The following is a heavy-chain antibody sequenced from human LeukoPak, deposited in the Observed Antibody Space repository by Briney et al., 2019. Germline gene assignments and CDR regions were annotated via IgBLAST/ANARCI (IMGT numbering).Heavy chain of an antibody. V-gene: IGHV3-48*02. CDR2: ISSSSSTV. J-gene: IGHJ4*02. CDR1: GSTFSRYS. CDR3: ARAQTYYGSGSYLY. Sequence: GGSLRLSCAASGSTFSRYSMNWVRQAPGKGLEWVSYISSSSSTVYYADSLKGRFTISRDNAKNSLYLQMNGLRDEDTAVYYCARAQTYYGSGSYLYWGQGTLVTVSS. D-gene: IGHD3-10*01.